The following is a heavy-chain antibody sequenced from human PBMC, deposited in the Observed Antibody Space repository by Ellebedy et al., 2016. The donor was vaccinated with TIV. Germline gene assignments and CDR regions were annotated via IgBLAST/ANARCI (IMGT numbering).Heavy chain of an antibody. CDR1: GAFITIKSYY. CDR2: IYQTGST. Sequence: SETLSLXCDVSGAFITIKSYYWGWTRQPPGKGLEWIEAIYQTGSTYFNPSLKSRVTLSIDTSKNQFSLELKSVTAADTAVYYCVRHGQFDYWGQGILVTVSS. J-gene: IGHJ4*02. V-gene: IGHV4-39*01. CDR3: VRHGQFDY.